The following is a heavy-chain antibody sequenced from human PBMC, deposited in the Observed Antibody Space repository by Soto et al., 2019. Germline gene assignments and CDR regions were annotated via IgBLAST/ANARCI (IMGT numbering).Heavy chain of an antibody. CDR3: ASARGVDS. D-gene: IGHD3-16*01. CDR1: GFTFSNHW. CDR2: IKADGSEK. V-gene: IGHV3-7*03. J-gene: IGHJ5*01. Sequence: GGSLRLSCAGSGFTFSNHWMNWVRQAPGKGLEWVANIKADGSEKYYVDSVKGRFTISRDNAKNSLYLQMNSLRAEDTAVYYCASARGVDSCGKGSLVGVSS.